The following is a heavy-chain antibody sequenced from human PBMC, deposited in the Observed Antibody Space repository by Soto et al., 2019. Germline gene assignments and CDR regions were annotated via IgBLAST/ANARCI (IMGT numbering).Heavy chain of an antibody. Sequence: QVQLVESGGGVVQPGRSLRLSCAASGFTFSSYARHWVRQAPGKGLEWVAVISYDGSNKYYADSVKGRFTISRDNSKNTLYLQMNSLRAEDTAVYYCARASSGWMIDYWGQGTLVTVSS. V-gene: IGHV3-30-3*01. CDR1: GFTFSSYA. CDR3: ARASSGWMIDY. CDR2: ISYDGSNK. J-gene: IGHJ4*02. D-gene: IGHD6-19*01.